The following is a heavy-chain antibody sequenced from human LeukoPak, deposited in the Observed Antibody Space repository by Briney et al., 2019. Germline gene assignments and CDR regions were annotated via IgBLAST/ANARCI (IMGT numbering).Heavy chain of an antibody. CDR2: IYSGGST. D-gene: IGHD5-18*01. Sequence: PGGSLRLSCAASGYTPSSNYMSWLRQAPEKGLEWVSVIYSGGSTYYADSVKGRFTISRDNSKNTLYLQMNSLRAEDTAVYYCARTASYGIQHWGQGTLVTVAS. CDR1: GYTPSSNY. V-gene: IGHV3-66*01. J-gene: IGHJ1*01. CDR3: ARTASYGIQH.